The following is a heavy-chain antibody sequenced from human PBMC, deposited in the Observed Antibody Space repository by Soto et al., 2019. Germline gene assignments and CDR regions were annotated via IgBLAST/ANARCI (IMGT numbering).Heavy chain of an antibody. CDR2: ISSTTNYI. Sequence: VWSLRLSCAASGFTFTRYSMNWVRQAPGKGLEWVSSISSTTNYIYYGDSMKGRFTISRDNAKNSLYLEMNSLRAEDTAVYYCARESEDLTSNFDYWGQGTMVTVSA. CDR1: GFTFTRYS. J-gene: IGHJ4*02. CDR3: ARESEDLTSNFDY. V-gene: IGHV3-21*06.